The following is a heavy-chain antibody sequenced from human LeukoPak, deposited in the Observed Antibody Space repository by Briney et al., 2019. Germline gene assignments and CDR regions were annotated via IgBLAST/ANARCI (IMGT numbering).Heavy chain of an antibody. CDR1: GFTFSNYS. J-gene: IGHJ4*02. CDR2: ISGSGGST. Sequence: GGSLRLSCAASGFTFSNYSMSWVRQAPGKGLEWVSAISGSGGSTYYADSVKGRFTISRDNSKNTLYLQMNSLRAEDTAVYYCAKNYDILTGLPDYWGQGTLVTVSS. D-gene: IGHD3-9*01. CDR3: AKNYDILTGLPDY. V-gene: IGHV3-23*01.